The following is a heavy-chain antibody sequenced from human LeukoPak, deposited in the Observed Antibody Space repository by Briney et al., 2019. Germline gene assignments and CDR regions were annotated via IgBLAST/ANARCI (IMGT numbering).Heavy chain of an antibody. CDR2: INHSGST. Sequence: SETLSLTCAVYGGSFSGYYWSWIRKPPGKGLEWFGEINHSGSTNYNPSLKSRVTISVDTSKNQFSLKLSSVTAADTAVYYCARLRRGSGSYIPVYFDYWGQGTLVTVSS. CDR1: GGSFSGYY. D-gene: IGHD3-10*01. J-gene: IGHJ4*02. CDR3: ARLRRGSGSYIPVYFDY. V-gene: IGHV4-34*01.